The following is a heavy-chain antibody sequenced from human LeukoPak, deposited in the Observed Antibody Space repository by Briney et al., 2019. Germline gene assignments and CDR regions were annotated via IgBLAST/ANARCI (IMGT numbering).Heavy chain of an antibody. CDR2: INSDGSST. J-gene: IGHJ4*02. V-gene: IGHV3-74*01. Sequence: SGGSLRLSCAASGFTFSSYWMHWVRQAPGKGLVWVSRINSDGSSTSYADSVKGRFTISRDNSKNTLYLQMNSLRAEDTAVYYCAKAPYSSSWFNYFDYWGQGTLVTVSS. CDR1: GFTFSSYW. CDR3: AKAPYSSSWFNYFDY. D-gene: IGHD6-13*01.